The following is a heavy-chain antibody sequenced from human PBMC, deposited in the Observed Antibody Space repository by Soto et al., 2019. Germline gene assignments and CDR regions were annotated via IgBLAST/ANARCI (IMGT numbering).Heavy chain of an antibody. CDR3: ARVGSSSSLGY. D-gene: IGHD6-6*01. V-gene: IGHV3-74*01. J-gene: IGHJ4*02. CDR1: GFTFSSYW. CDR2: INSDGSST. Sequence: VGSLRLSCAASGFTFSSYWMHWVRQAPGKGLVWVSRINSDGSSTSYADSVKGRFTISRDNAKNTLYLQMNSLRAEDTAVYYCARVGSSSSLGYWGQRTLVTVSS.